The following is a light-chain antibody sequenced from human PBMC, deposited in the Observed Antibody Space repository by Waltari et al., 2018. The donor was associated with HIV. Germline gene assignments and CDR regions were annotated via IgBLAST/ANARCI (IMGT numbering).Light chain of an antibody. J-gene: IGKJ1*01. V-gene: IGKV1-9*01. CDR3: QQLNNYPPWT. CDR2: AAS. CDR1: QGISNY. Sequence: DIQLTQSPSFLSASVGDRVTITCRASQGISNYLAWHQQKPGKAPKLLIYAASTLQSGVPSRFSGSGSGTEFTLTISSLQPEDFATYYGQQLNNYPPWTFGQGTKVEIK.